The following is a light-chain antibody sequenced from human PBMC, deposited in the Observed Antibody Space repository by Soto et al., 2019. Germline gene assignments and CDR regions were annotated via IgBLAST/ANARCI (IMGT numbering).Light chain of an antibody. CDR1: QGISSW. Sequence: DLQMTQSPSTLSASVGDTVTITCRASQGISSWLAWYQQKPGTAPKLLIYDASSLESGVPSRFSGSGSGTEFTLTISSLQPDDFAAYYCQQYNTYLYTFGQGTKLEI. CDR3: QQYNTYLYT. J-gene: IGKJ2*01. V-gene: IGKV1-5*01. CDR2: DAS.